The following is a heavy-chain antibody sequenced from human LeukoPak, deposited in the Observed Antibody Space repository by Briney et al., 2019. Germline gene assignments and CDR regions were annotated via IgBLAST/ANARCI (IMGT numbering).Heavy chain of an antibody. J-gene: IGHJ4*02. D-gene: IGHD3-22*01. Sequence: ASVKVSCKASGYTFTGYYMHWVRQAPGQGLEWMGWINPNSGGTNYAQKFQGRVTMTRDTSISTAYMELSRLRSDDTAVYYCAREVYYDSSGTPIGFDCWGQGTLVTVSS. V-gene: IGHV1-2*02. CDR2: INPNSGGT. CDR3: AREVYYDSSGTPIGFDC. CDR1: GYTFTGYY.